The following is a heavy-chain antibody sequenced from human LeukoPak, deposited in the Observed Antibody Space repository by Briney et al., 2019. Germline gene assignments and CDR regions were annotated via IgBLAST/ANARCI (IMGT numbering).Heavy chain of an antibody. CDR3: ARDGAAAGNWFDP. D-gene: IGHD6-13*01. V-gene: IGHV3-33*01. J-gene: IGHJ5*02. CDR1: GFTFSSYG. Sequence: QSGGSLRLSCAASGFTFSSYGMHWVRQAPGKGLEWVAVIWYDGSNKYYADSVKGRFTISRDNSKNTLYLQMNSLRAEDTAVYYCARDGAAAGNWFDPWGQGTLVTVSS. CDR2: IWYDGSNK.